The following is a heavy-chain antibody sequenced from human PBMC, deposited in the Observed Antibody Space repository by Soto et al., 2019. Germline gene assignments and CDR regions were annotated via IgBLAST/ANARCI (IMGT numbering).Heavy chain of an antibody. J-gene: IGHJ4*02. CDR3: AKGSYSSGWY. CDR2: VSGSGGTT. CDR1: AFTFSSYA. Sequence: EVQLLESGGGLVQPGGSLRLSCAASAFTFSSYAMSWVRQAPGKGLEWVSAVSGSGGTTYYADSVKGRFTISRDNSKNTLYLEMNSLTAEDTAVYYCAKGSYSSGWYWGQGTLVTVSA. D-gene: IGHD6-19*01. V-gene: IGHV3-23*01.